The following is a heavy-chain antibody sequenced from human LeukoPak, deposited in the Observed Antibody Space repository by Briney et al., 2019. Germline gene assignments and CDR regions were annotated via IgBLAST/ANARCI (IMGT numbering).Heavy chain of an antibody. Sequence: SGPTLVNPTQTLTLTCTFSGFSLSTSGVGVGWIRQPPGKALEWLALIYWDDDKRYSPSLKSRLTITKDTSKNQVVLTMTNMDPVDTATYYCAHSLVTIIRRITPPPYFQHWGQGTLVTVSS. V-gene: IGHV2-5*02. CDR2: IYWDDDK. CDR3: AHSLVTIIRRITPPPYFQH. CDR1: GFSLSTSGVG. J-gene: IGHJ1*01. D-gene: IGHD5-12*01.